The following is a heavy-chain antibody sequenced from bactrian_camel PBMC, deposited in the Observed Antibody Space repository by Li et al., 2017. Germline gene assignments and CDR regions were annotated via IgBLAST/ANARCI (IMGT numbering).Heavy chain of an antibody. CDR1: GYTISTYY. D-gene: IGHD7*01. J-gene: IGHJ4*01. CDR2: IDARGVT. CDR3: ARDVALVGAVTCLEQRAVNC. Sequence: HVQLVESGGGSVQAGGSLTLSCASAGYTISTYYRVFCMGWFRQAPGKGREGVASIDARGVTQYADFVKGRFTISRDSSETTLYLQMDSLKPEDTAMYYCARDVALVGAVTCLEQRAVNCWGQGTQVTVS. V-gene: IGHV3-2*01.